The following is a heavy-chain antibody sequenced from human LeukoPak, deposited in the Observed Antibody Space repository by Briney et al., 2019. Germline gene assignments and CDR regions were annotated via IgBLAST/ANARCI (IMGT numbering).Heavy chain of an antibody. D-gene: IGHD6-19*01. CDR3: ARDWGSGLSDP. Sequence: PSETLSLTCTVSGGSISSGSYYWSWFRQPAGKGPEWIGRVFSTGSTNYNPSLNSRVTISVDTSKNQFSLKVNSVTAADTAVYYCARDWGSGLSDPWGQGTLVTVSS. J-gene: IGHJ5*02. CDR1: GGSISSGSYY. CDR2: VFSTGST. V-gene: IGHV4-61*02.